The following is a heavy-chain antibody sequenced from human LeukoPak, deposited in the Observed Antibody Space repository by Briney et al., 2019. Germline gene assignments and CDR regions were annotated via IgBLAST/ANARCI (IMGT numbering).Heavy chain of an antibody. CDR1: GYTFTSYY. Sequence: GASVKVSCKASGYTFTSYYMHWVRQAPGQGLEWMGIINPSGGSTSYAQKFQGRVTMTRDMSTSTVYMELSSLRSEDTAVYYCAREIGPTYYYDSSGYGPGDAFDIWGQGTMVTVSS. V-gene: IGHV1-46*01. CDR2: INPSGGST. CDR3: AREIGPTYYYDSSGYGPGDAFDI. D-gene: IGHD3-22*01. J-gene: IGHJ3*02.